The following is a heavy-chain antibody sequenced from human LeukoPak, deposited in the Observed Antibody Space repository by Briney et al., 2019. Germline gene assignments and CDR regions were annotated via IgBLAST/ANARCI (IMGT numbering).Heavy chain of an antibody. CDR2: ISSTGGTI. D-gene: IGHD3-9*01. J-gene: IGHJ3*02. CDR3: ARDRLGAFDI. Sequence: PGGSLRLSCAAPGFTFSRFTMNWVRQAPGKGLEWVSYISSTGGTIYYADSMKGRFTISRDNAKNTLYLQMNSLRAEDTAVYYCARDRLGAFDIWGQGTMVTVSS. V-gene: IGHV3-48*04. CDR1: GFTFSRFT.